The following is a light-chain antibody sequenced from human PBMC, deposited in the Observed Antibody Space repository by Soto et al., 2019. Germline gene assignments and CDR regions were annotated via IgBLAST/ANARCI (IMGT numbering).Light chain of an antibody. CDR2: EDN. Sequence: NFMLTQPHSVSESPGKTVTISCTRSSGSIASNFVQWYQQRPGGAPTPVMFEDNQRPSGVPDRFSGSIDVSSNSASLTISGLKTEDEADYYCQSFDSSNVIFGGGTQLTVL. CDR1: SGSIASNF. CDR3: QSFDSSNVI. V-gene: IGLV6-57*03. J-gene: IGLJ2*01.